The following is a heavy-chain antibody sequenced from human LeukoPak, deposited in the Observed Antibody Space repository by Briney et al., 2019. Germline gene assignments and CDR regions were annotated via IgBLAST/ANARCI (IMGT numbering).Heavy chain of an antibody. Sequence: SGGSLRLSCAASGFTFSSYSMNWVRQAPGKGLEWVSSISSSSSYIYYADSVKGRFTISRDNAKNSLYLQMNSLRAEDTAVYYCARGDSSGWYYFDYWGQGTLVTVSS. J-gene: IGHJ4*02. D-gene: IGHD6-19*01. V-gene: IGHV3-21*04. CDR1: GFTFSSYS. CDR3: ARGDSSGWYYFDY. CDR2: ISSSSSYI.